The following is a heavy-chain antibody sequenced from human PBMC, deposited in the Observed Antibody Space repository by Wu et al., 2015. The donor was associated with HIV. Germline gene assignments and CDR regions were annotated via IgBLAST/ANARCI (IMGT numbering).Heavy chain of an antibody. J-gene: IGHJ4*02. D-gene: IGHD5-24*01. Sequence: QVQLVQSGAEVKKPGSSVKVACKSSGGTFRRYAISWVRQAPGQGLEWMGGIIPIFGTAHYTQKFQGRVTITADISTSTAYMELRSLRSDDTAVYYCARADEEMATNYWGQGTLVTVSS. V-gene: IGHV1-69*14. CDR3: ARADEEMATNY. CDR2: IIPIFGTA. CDR1: GGTFRRYA.